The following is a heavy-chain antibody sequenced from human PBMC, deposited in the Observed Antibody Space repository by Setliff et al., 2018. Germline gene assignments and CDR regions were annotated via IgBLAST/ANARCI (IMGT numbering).Heavy chain of an antibody. D-gene: IGHD2-15*01. CDR3: ASAAAGYCRGRSCYAKLCLDY. V-gene: IGHV4-61*09. Sequence: PSETLSLTCTVSGGSINNGSYYWSWIRQPAGKGLEWIGHIYTSGSTNYNPSLKSRVTISVDTSKNQFSLKLSSVTAADTAVYYCASAAAGYCRGRSCYAKLCLDYWGQGTLVTVS. J-gene: IGHJ4*02. CDR2: IYTSGST. CDR1: GGSINNGSYY.